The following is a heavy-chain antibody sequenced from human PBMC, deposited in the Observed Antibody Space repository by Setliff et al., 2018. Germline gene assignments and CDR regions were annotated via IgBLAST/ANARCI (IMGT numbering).Heavy chain of an antibody. J-gene: IGHJ5*02. CDR2: TIPSFGST. CDR3: ARDSPEMVAPPAAHCFDP. V-gene: IGHV1-69*05. Sequence: SVKVSCKASGGTFRSYGISWVRQAPGQGLEWMGGTIPSFGSTNYAQKFQDRVTIITDESTSTAYMELSSLRTEDTAVYYCARDSPEMVAPPAAHCFDPWGQGTLVTVSS. D-gene: IGHD2-15*01. CDR1: GGTFRSYG.